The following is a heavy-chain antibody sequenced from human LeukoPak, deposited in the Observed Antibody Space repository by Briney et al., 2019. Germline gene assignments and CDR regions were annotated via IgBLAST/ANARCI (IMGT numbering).Heavy chain of an antibody. Sequence: PSETLSFTCAVYGGSFSGYYWSWIRQPPGKGLEWIGEINHSGSTNYNPSLKSRVTISVDTSKNQFSLKLSSVTAADTAVYYCARVWETNPYYYGSGRKREYNWFDPWGQGTLVTVSS. J-gene: IGHJ5*02. CDR2: INHSGST. CDR3: ARVWETNPYYYGSGRKREYNWFDP. V-gene: IGHV4-34*01. CDR1: GGSFSGYY. D-gene: IGHD3-10*01.